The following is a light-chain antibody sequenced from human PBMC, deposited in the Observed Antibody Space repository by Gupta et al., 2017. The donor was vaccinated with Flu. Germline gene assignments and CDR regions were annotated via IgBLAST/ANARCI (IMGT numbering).Light chain of an antibody. Sequence: PATLSLSPGERATRSCRASQNVGRFLVWYQQKPGQAPRRLMSDASTRATGIPARFGGSASGTDFTLTISILDPEDFAVYCCQQGKDWPMTFGRGTQVEIK. CDR1: QNVGRF. J-gene: IGKJ1*01. V-gene: IGKV3-11*01. CDR2: DAS. CDR3: QQGKDWPMT.